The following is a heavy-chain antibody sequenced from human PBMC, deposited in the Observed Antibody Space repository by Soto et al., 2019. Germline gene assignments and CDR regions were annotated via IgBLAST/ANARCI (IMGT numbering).Heavy chain of an antibody. CDR3: ARVPQSSGWRRKWFAA. CDR1: GYTFTNYG. Sequence: ASVKVSCKAAGYTFTNYGISWVRQAPGQGLEWMGWIVTYNGNTQSTQKLQGRVTMTTDTSTSTAYMELRSLRSDDTAVYYCARVPQSSGWRRKWFAACGQGTMVPVSS. V-gene: IGHV1-18*01. J-gene: IGHJ5*02. D-gene: IGHD6-19*01. CDR2: IVTYNGNT.